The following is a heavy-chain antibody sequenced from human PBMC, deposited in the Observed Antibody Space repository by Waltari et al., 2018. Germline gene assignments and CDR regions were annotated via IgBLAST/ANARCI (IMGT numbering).Heavy chain of an antibody. D-gene: IGHD6-19*01. CDR1: GDTFXSYT. V-gene: IGHV1-69*06. CDR2: IIPMFGTV. Sequence: QVQLLQSGAEVKKPXSSIKVSCEAXGDTFXSYTLXWVRQAPGQGLEWMGGIIPMFGTVTYAXKFPGRVTXTADXSTXTAXXXMXSLRSEDTXXYFCXRDLAPNLAVXVHYFDWXGQGTQVTVXS. J-gene: IGHJ4*02. CDR3: XRDLAPNLAVXVHYFDW.